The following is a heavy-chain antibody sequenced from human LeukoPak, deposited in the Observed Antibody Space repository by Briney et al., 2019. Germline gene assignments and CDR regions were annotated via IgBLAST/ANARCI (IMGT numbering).Heavy chain of an antibody. D-gene: IGHD6-19*01. CDR3: ARQGSSGWQPLDC. CDR1: GGFISSSSYY. V-gene: IGHV4-39*01. CDR2: MYYSGST. J-gene: IGHJ4*02. Sequence: SGTLSLTCTVSGGFISSSSYYWAWIRQPPGKGLEWIGNMYYSGSTYYNPSLKSRVTISGDTSKNQFSLKLSSVTAADTAVYYCARQGSSGWQPLDCWGQGTLVTVSS.